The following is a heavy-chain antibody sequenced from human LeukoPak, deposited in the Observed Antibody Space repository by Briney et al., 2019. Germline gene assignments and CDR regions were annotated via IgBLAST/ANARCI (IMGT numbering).Heavy chain of an antibody. Sequence: GGSLRLSCAASGFTFSRYWMSWVRQAPGKGLEWVANIKQDGSEKYYVDSVKGRFTISRDNAKNSLYLQMNSLRAEDTAVCYCARDLTFGDGYNSNFDYWGQGTLVTVSS. J-gene: IGHJ4*02. CDR2: IKQDGSEK. V-gene: IGHV3-7*01. CDR1: GFTFSRYW. D-gene: IGHD5-24*01. CDR3: ARDLTFGDGYNSNFDY.